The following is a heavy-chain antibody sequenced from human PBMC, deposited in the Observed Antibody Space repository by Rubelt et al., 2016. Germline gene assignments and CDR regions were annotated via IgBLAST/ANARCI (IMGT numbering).Heavy chain of an antibody. V-gene: IGHV3-7*01. CDR3: ARDHYYDSSGYYPYYYGMDV. CDR1: W. J-gene: IGHJ6*02. D-gene: IGHD3-22*01. CDR2: IKQDGSEK. Sequence: WMSWVRQAPGKGLEWVASIKQDGSEKYYVDSLKGRFTISRDNAKNSLYLQMNSLRAEDTAVYYCARDHYYDSSGYYPYYYGMDVWGQGTTVTVSS.